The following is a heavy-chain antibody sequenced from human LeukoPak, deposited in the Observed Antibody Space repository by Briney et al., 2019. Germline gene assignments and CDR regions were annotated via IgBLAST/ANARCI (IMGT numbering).Heavy chain of an antibody. D-gene: IGHD3-16*01. V-gene: IGHV3-30*02. CDR3: AKGTLYGVIPRAAFDY. J-gene: IGHJ4*02. Sequence: PGGSLRLSCAASGFTFSSYGMHWVRRAPGKGLEWVAFIRYDGSNKYYADSVKGRFTISRDNSKNTLYLQMNSLRAEDTAVYYCAKGTLYGVIPRAAFDYWGQGTLVTVSS. CDR2: IRYDGSNK. CDR1: GFTFSSYG.